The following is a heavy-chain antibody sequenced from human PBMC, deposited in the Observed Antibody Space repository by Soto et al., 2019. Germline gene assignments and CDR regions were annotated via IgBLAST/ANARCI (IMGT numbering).Heavy chain of an antibody. CDR1: GYTFTSSG. J-gene: IGHJ4*02. D-gene: IGHD6-13*01. V-gene: IGHV1-69*06. CDR3: HGVGGGDSSSWLSFDY. Sequence: ASVKVSCTASGYTFTSSGISWGRQAPGQGLEWMGGIIPIFGTENYGQKCHGRVTITADKSTSTAYMELSSLRSEYTAVNYCHGVGGGDSSSWLSFDYWGQRTVDTVTA. CDR2: IIPIFGTE.